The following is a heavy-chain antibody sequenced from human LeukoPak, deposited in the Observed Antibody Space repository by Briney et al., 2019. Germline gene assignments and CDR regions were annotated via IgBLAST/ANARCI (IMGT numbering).Heavy chain of an antibody. CDR2: IGYDGKNK. CDR1: RLTFSSQP. D-gene: IGHD1-1*01. CDR3: VRPMTTTRNFEH. V-gene: IGHV3-30*04. Sequence: GGSLRLSCAASRLTFSSQPMHWVRQTPGGGLEWVALIGYDGKNKYYADSVNGRFTISRDNTKNTLYLQMNSLRPGDMGVYYCVRPMTTTRNFEHWGQGTLVTVSS. J-gene: IGHJ4*02.